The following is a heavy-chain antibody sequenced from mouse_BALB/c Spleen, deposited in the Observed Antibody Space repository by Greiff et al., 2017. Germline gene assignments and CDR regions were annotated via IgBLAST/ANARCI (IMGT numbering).Heavy chain of an antibody. CDR1: GFTFTDYY. J-gene: IGHJ4*01. D-gene: IGHD2-3*01. V-gene: IGHV7-3*02. CDR3: ARDGDGDD. Sequence: EVKVEESGGGLVQPGGSLRLSCATSGFTFTDYYMSWVRQPPGKALEWLGFIRNKANGYTTEYSASVKGRFTISRDNSQSILYLQMNTLRAEDSATYYCARDGDGDDWGQGTSVTVSS. CDR2: IRNKANGYTT.